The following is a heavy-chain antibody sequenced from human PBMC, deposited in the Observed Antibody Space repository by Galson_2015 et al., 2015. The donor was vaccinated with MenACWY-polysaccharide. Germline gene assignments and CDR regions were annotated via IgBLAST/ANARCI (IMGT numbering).Heavy chain of an antibody. V-gene: IGHV6-1*01. CDR3: ARLNTGGYFGSGYYFDY. CDR1: GDSVSSNNAA. J-gene: IGHJ4*02. D-gene: IGHD1-26*01. CDR2: TYYRSKWYK. Sequence: CAISGDSVSSNNAAWNWIRQSPSRGLEWLGRTYYRSKWYKYYAASVKSRITINVDTSKNQFSLHLTSVTAADTAIYYCARLNTGGYFGSGYYFDYWGQGTLVTVSS.